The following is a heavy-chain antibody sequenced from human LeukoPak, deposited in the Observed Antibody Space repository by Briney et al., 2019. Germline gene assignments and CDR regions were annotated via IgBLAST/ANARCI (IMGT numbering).Heavy chain of an antibody. D-gene: IGHD1-14*01. Sequence: NLQGRVTMTTDTSTSTAYMELRSLRSDDTAVYYCARVGSDRDFDSWGQGTLVTVSS. J-gene: IGHJ4*02. V-gene: IGHV1-18*01. CDR3: ARVGSDRDFDS.